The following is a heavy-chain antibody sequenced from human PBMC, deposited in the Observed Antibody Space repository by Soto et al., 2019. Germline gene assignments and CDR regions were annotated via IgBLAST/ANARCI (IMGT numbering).Heavy chain of an antibody. J-gene: IGHJ4*02. Sequence: GASVKVSCKASGYTFTGYYMHWVRQAPGQGLEWMGWINPNSGGTNYAQKFQGRVTMTRDTSISTAYMELSRLRSDDTAVYYCARDPQNYYDSSGYYRSTDYWGQGTLVTVSS. CDR2: INPNSGGT. V-gene: IGHV1-2*02. CDR1: GYTFTGYY. CDR3: ARDPQNYYDSSGYYRSTDY. D-gene: IGHD3-22*01.